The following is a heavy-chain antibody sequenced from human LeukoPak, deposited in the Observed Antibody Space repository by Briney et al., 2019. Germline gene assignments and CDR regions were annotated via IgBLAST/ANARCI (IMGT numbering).Heavy chain of an antibody. CDR3: ARAQSATLSYYFDL. V-gene: IGHV3-33*01. CDR2: TWSDGSDK. D-gene: IGHD3-22*01. J-gene: IGHJ5*02. CDR1: GFTFSAYI. Sequence: PGGSLRLSRAASGFTFSAYIIQWVRQAPGKGLEWVALTWSDGSDKFYADSVKGRFVISRDNSKNTLYLQMNSLRAEDSAVYFCARAQSATLSYYFDLWGQGTLVTVSS.